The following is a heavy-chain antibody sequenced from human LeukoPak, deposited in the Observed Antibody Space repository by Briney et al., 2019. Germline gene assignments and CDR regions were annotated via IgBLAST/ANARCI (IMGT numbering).Heavy chain of an antibody. J-gene: IGHJ5*02. Sequence: ASVKVSCKASGYTFTGYYMHWVRQAPGQGLEWMGWINPNSGGTNYAQKFQGRVTMTRDTSISTAYMELSRLRSDGTAVYYCARAYSGSYYDYFRFDPWGQGTLVTVSS. CDR2: INPNSGGT. D-gene: IGHD1-26*01. V-gene: IGHV1-2*02. CDR1: GYTFTGYY. CDR3: ARAYSGSYYDYFRFDP.